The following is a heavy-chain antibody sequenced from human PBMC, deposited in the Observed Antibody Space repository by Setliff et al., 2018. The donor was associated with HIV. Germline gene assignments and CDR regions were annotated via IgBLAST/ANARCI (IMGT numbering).Heavy chain of an antibody. CDR1: GYTFTGYY. D-gene: IGHD4-17*01. CDR2: INPNSGGT. Sequence: ASVKVSCKASGYTFTGYYMHWVRQAPGQGLEWMGRINPNSGGTNYAQKFQGRVTMTRDTSISTAYMELSRLRSNDTAVYYCARDGPAPLTTVVTPGDYWGQGTLVTVSS. V-gene: IGHV1-2*06. CDR3: ARDGPAPLTTVVTPGDY. J-gene: IGHJ4*02.